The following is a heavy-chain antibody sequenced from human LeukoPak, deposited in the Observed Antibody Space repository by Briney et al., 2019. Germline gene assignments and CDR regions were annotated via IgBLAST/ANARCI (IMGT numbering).Heavy chain of an antibody. Sequence: SETLSLTCAVYGGSFSGYYWSWIRQPPGKGLEWIGETNHSGSTNYNPSLKSRVTISVDMSKNQFSLKLSSVTAADTAVYYCARGGVGPPNWFDPWGQGTLVTVSS. CDR3: ARGGVGPPNWFDP. V-gene: IGHV4-34*01. J-gene: IGHJ5*02. CDR1: GGSFSGYY. CDR2: TNHSGST. D-gene: IGHD2-8*01.